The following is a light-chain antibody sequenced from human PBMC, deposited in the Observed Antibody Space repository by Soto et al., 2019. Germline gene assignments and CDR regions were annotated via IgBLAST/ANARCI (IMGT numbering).Light chain of an antibody. Sequence: AIRMTQSPSSLSASTGDIVTITCRASQGISSYLAWYQQKPGKAPKLLIYAASTLQSGVPSRFSGSGSGTDFTLTISCLQSEDFATYYCQPYYSYPTFGQGTKVEIK. J-gene: IGKJ1*01. V-gene: IGKV1-8*01. CDR3: QPYYSYPT. CDR2: AAS. CDR1: QGISSY.